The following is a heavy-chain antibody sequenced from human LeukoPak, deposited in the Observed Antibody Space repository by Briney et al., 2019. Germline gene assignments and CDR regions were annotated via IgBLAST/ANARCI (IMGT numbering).Heavy chain of an antibody. CDR3: ARDYYTISWFDP. Sequence: GGSLRLSCAASGFTFSSYWVHWVRQAPGKGLVWVSRINSDGSSTSYADSVKGRFTISRDNAKNTLYLQMNSLRAEDTAVYYCARDYYTISWFDPWGQGTLVTVSS. V-gene: IGHV3-74*01. CDR2: INSDGSST. D-gene: IGHD3-3*01. J-gene: IGHJ5*02. CDR1: GFTFSSYW.